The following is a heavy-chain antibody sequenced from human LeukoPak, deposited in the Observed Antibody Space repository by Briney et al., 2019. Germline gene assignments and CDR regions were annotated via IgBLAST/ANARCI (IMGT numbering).Heavy chain of an antibody. D-gene: IGHD2-21*01. J-gene: IGHJ6*03. CDR2: IKQDGSEK. Sequence: PGGSLRLSCAASGFTFSSYWMSWVRQAQGKGLEWVANIKQDGSEKYYVDSVKGRFTISRDNAKNSLYMQMNSLRAEDTAVYYCARDLTYCGGDCYPAYMDVWGKGTTVTVSS. CDR1: GFTFSSYW. V-gene: IGHV3-7*01. CDR3: ARDLTYCGGDCYPAYMDV.